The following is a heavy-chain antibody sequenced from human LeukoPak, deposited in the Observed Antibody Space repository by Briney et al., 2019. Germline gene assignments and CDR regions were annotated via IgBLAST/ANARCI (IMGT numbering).Heavy chain of an antibody. CDR2: IYYSGTT. V-gene: IGHV4-59*01. CDR1: GGSTSSYY. J-gene: IGHJ5*02. D-gene: IGHD6-13*01. Sequence: SETLSLTCTVSGGSTSSYYWSWIRQPPGKGLEWIGYIYYSGTTNHNPSLKSRVTISVDTSKNQFSLKLSTVTAADTAVYYCARGGQQLTPNWFDPWGQGTLVTVSS. CDR3: ARGGQQLTPNWFDP.